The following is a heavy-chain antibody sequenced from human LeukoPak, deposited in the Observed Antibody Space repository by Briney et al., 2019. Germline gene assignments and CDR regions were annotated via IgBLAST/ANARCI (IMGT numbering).Heavy chain of an antibody. J-gene: IGHJ4*02. Sequence: SETLSLTCTVSGGSISSSSYYWGWIRQPPGKGLEWIGSIYYSGSTYYNPSLKSRVTISVDTSKNQFSLKLSSVTAADTAVYYCARVHTEVRGVMRGGHFDYWGQGTLVTVSS. V-gene: IGHV4-39*07. CDR2: IYYSGST. D-gene: IGHD3-10*01. CDR1: GGSISSSSYY. CDR3: ARVHTEVRGVMRGGHFDY.